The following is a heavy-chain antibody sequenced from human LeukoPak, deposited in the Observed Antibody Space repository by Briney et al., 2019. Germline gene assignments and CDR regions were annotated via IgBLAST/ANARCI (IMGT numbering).Heavy chain of an antibody. J-gene: IGHJ4*02. CDR3: ARDRRLLRISHFDH. CDR2: INPNSGGT. V-gene: IGHV1-2*02. Sequence: ASVKVSCKASGYTFTSCGVSWVRQAPGQGLEWMGWINPNSGGTNYAQKFQGRVTMTRDTSISTAYMELSRLRSDDTAVYYCARDRRLLRISHFDHWGQGTLVTVSS. CDR1: GYTFTSCG. D-gene: IGHD4-17*01.